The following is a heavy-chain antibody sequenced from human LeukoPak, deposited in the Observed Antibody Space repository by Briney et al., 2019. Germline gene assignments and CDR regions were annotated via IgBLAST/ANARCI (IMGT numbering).Heavy chain of an antibody. D-gene: IGHD1-7*01. CDR3: MRGATDTTRWFDP. CDR1: GFIFSSYW. J-gene: IGHJ5*02. V-gene: IGHV3-21*01. CDR2: ISRASESI. Sequence: AGGSLRLSCAASGFIFSSYWMSWVRQAPGKGLEWVSIISRASESIFYADSVKGRFTISRDNAKNSLYLQMNGLRAEDTAAYYCMRGATDTTRWFDPWGQGTLVTVSS.